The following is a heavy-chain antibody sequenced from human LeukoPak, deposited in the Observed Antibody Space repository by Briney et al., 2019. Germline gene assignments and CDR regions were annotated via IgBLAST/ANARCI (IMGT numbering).Heavy chain of an antibody. Sequence: SETLSLTCAVSGGSISSGGYSWSWIRQPPGKGLEWIGYIYHSGSTYYNPSLKSRVTISVDGSKNQFSLKLSSVTAADTAVYYCARVPLDANWFDPWGQGTLVTVSS. CDR1: GGSISSGGYS. V-gene: IGHV4-30-2*01. CDR2: IYHSGST. D-gene: IGHD2-8*01. J-gene: IGHJ5*02. CDR3: ARVPLDANWFDP.